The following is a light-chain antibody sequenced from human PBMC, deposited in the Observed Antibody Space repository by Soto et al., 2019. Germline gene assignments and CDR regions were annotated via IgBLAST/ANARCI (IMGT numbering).Light chain of an antibody. CDR2: DVS. J-gene: IGLJ1*01. V-gene: IGLV2-11*01. CDR3: CSYAGSYTYV. Sequence: QSALTQPRSVSGSPGQSVTISCTGTSNDVGGYNYVSWYQQHPGKAPKLMIYDVSKRPSGVPDRFSGSKSGNTASLTISVLQAEDEPDYYCCSYAGSYTYVLGTGTKLTVL. CDR1: SNDVGGYNY.